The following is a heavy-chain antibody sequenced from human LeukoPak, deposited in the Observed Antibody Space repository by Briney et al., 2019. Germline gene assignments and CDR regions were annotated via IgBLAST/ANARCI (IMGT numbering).Heavy chain of an antibody. CDR1: GFTFSSYE. CDR3: ARVLSLFYFDY. CDR2: ISSSGSTI. J-gene: IGHJ4*02. D-gene: IGHD2-21*01. V-gene: IGHV3-48*03. Sequence: GGSLRLSCAASGFTFSSYEMSWVRQAPGKGLEWVSYISSSGSTIYYADSVKGRFTISRDNAKNSLYLQMNSLRAEDTAVYYCARVLSLFYFDYWGQGTLVTVSS.